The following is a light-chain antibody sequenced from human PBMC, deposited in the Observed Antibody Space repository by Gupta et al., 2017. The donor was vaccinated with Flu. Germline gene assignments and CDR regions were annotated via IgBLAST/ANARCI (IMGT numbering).Light chain of an antibody. V-gene: IGKV3-11*01. CDR2: DAS. J-gene: IGKJ2*01. Sequence: ATLSLSPGDRAILSCRASQSVNIYLAWYQQKPGQPPRLLMFDASKRAAGIPDRFSGSGSGTDFTLTISTLEPEDFAFYYCQQRSGLPMYTFGQGTKLE. CDR3: QQRSGLPMYT. CDR1: QSVNIY.